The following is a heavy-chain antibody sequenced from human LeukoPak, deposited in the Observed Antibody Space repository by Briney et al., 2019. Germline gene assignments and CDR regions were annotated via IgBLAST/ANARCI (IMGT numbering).Heavy chain of an antibody. Sequence: AGGSLRLSCVASGFIFGSRLMTWVRQAPGKGLEWVANIYQDGTEKYYMDSVRGRFTISRDNAKNLLYLQMNSLRDEDTAVYYCASERPSSSWYDYWGQGTLVTVSS. CDR3: ASERPSSSWYDY. CDR1: GFIFGSRL. V-gene: IGHV3-7*01. D-gene: IGHD6-13*01. J-gene: IGHJ4*02. CDR2: IYQDGTEK.